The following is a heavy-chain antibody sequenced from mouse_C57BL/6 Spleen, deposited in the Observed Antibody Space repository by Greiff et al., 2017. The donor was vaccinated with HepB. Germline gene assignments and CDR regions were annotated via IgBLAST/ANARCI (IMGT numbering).Heavy chain of an antibody. D-gene: IGHD2-10*02. CDR3: AGGYCNYPYYFDY. V-gene: IGHV1-19*01. CDR2: INPYNGGT. J-gene: IGHJ2*01. CDR1: GYTFTDYY. Sequence: EVQLQQSGPVLVKPGASVKMSCKASGYTFTDYYMNWVKQSHGKSLEWIGVINPYNGGTSYNQKFKGKATLTVDKSSSTAYMELNSLTSEDSAVYYCAGGYCNYPYYFDYWGQGTTLTVSS.